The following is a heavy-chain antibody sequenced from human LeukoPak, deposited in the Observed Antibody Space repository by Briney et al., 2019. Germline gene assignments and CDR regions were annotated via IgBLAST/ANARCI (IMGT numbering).Heavy chain of an antibody. CDR2: LRYDGTDE. CDR1: GFSFSFYG. J-gene: IGHJ4*02. Sequence: GGSLRLSCGASGFSFSFYGMHWVRQAPGKGLEWVAFLRYDGTDEDYGDSVKGRFSVSRDNSKNTLYLQMNSLRAEGTAVYYCAGPRGNWYIFDYWGQGTLVTVSS. V-gene: IGHV3-30*02. D-gene: IGHD1-1*01. CDR3: AGPRGNWYIFDY.